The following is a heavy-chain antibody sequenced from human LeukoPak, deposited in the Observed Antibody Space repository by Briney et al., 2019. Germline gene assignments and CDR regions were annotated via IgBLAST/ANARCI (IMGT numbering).Heavy chain of an antibody. CDR1: GYTFTSYD. V-gene: IGHV1-8*01. D-gene: IGHD3-10*01. CDR2: MNPNSGNT. J-gene: IGHJ6*03. CDR3: ARARFGELLQGSYYYYYYMAV. Sequence: ASVKVSCTASGYTFTSYDINWVRQATGQGLEWMGWMNPNSGNTGYAQKFQGRVTMTRNTSIRTPYMELSSLRYEDTAVYYCARARFGELLQGSYYYYYYMAVWGKGPTVPVSS.